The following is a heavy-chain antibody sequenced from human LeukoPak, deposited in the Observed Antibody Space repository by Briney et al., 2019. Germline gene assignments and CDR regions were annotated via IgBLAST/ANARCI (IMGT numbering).Heavy chain of an antibody. D-gene: IGHD2-8*01. CDR3: TGRAYGY. V-gene: IGHV3-15*01. CDR2: IKSKTDGRTT. Sequence: GGSLRLSCAASGFTFTNAWMSWVRQTPGKGLGWVGRIKSKTDGRTTDYTAPVKGSFTISRVDSKHSLYMHRNRLQSEDPAVFYRTGRAYGYWVQPSLVAVS. CDR1: GFTFTNAW. J-gene: IGHJ4*02.